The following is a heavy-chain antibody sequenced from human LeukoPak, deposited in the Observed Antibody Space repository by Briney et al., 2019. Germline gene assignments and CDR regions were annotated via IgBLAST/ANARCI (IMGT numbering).Heavy chain of an antibody. Sequence: GGSLRLSCAASGFTFSSYAVHWVRQAPGKGLEWVAVIPYDGSNKYYADSVKGRFTISRDNSKNTLYLQMNSLRPEDTAVYYCARDLADYGDYVYYFDYWGQGTLVTVSS. D-gene: IGHD4-17*01. J-gene: IGHJ4*02. CDR3: ARDLADYGDYVYYFDY. CDR1: GFTFSSYA. CDR2: IPYDGSNK. V-gene: IGHV3-30*04.